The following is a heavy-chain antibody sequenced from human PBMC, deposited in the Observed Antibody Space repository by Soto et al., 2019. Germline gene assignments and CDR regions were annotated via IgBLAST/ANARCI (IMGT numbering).Heavy chain of an antibody. J-gene: IGHJ4*02. CDR1: GFTFGSYA. V-gene: IGHV3-23*01. D-gene: IGHD1-1*01. Sequence: EVELLESWGGLVQPGESLRLSCAASGFTFGSYAMSWVRQAPGKGLEWVSAISGSGGSTYYAESVKGRFTISRDNSKNMLYLQMSSLRGEDTAVYYCAKDGKGYRWNDSFDYWGQGTLVTVSS. CDR3: AKDGKGYRWNDSFDY. CDR2: ISGSGGST.